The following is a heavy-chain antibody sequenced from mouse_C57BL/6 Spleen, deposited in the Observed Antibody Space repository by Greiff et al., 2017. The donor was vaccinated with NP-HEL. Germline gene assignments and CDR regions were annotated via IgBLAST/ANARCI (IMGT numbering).Heavy chain of an antibody. CDR3: ARPYYYGSSPFAY. D-gene: IGHD1-1*01. J-gene: IGHJ3*01. CDR2: INPNNGGT. V-gene: IGHV1-18*01. Sequence: EVQLQQSGPELVKPGASVKIPCKASGYTFTDYNMDWVKQSHGKSLEWIGDINPNNGGTIYNQKFKGKATLTVEKSSSTAYMELRSLTSEDTAVYYLARPYYYGSSPFAYWGQGTLVTVSA. CDR1: GYTFTDYN.